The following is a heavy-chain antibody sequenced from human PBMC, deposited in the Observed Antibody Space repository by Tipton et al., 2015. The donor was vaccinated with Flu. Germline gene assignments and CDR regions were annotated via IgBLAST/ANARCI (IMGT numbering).Heavy chain of an antibody. CDR2: INPSGGST. J-gene: IGHJ2*01. Sequence: QLVQSGAEVKKPGASVKVSCKASGYTFTSYYMHWVRQAPGRGLEWMGIINPSGGSTSYAQKFQGRVTMTRDTSTSTVYMELSSLRSEDTAVYYCARDPRGGYFDLWGRGTLVTVSS. V-gene: IGHV1-46*01. CDR3: ARDPRGGYFDL. CDR1: GYTFTSYY.